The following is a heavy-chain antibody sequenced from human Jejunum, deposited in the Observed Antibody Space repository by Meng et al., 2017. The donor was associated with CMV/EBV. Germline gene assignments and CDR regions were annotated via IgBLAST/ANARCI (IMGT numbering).Heavy chain of an antibody. D-gene: IGHD5-24*01. Sequence: QFQLVQSGDEVKKPGASVKVSCKASGYTFNTYGISWVRRAPGQGLEWMGWISVYNGNTNYAQNFQGRVNMTTDTSTSTAYMELRSLISDDTAVYYCARDEGGWLTAPDYWGQGTLVTVSS. J-gene: IGHJ4*02. V-gene: IGHV1-18*01. CDR1: GYTFNTYG. CDR3: ARDEGGWLTAPDY. CDR2: ISVYNGNT.